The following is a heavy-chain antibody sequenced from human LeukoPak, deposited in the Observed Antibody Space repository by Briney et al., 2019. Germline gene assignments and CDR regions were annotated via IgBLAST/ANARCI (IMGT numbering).Heavy chain of an antibody. V-gene: IGHV1-18*01. D-gene: IGHD4-23*01. CDR2: ISAYNGNT. J-gene: IGHJ3*02. CDR3: ARDSYDYGGNHDAFDI. Sequence: ASVKVSCKASGYXFTSYGISWVRQAPGQGLEWMGWISAYNGNTNYAQKLQGRVTMTTDTSTSTAYMELRSLRSDDTAAYYCARDSYDYGGNHDAFDIWGQGTMVTVSS. CDR1: GYXFTSYG.